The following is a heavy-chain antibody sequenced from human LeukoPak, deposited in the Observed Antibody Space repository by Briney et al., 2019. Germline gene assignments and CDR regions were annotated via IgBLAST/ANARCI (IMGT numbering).Heavy chain of an antibody. CDR3: ARESCSGGSCYSYYYGMDV. CDR1: GYTFTSYG. Sequence: ASVKVSCKASGYTFTSYGISWVRQAPGQGLEWMGWISAYNGNTNYAQKLQGRVTMTTDTSASTAYMELSSLRSEDTAVYYCARESCSGGSCYSYYYGMDVWGQGTTVTVSS. D-gene: IGHD2-15*01. J-gene: IGHJ6*02. CDR2: ISAYNGNT. V-gene: IGHV1-18*01.